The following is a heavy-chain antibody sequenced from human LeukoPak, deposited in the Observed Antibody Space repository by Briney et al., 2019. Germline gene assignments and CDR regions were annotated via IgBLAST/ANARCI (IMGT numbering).Heavy chain of an antibody. J-gene: IGHJ6*02. CDR2: ISYDGSNK. CDR3: AKGTWRREYYYYGMDV. CDR1: GFTFSSYG. Sequence: PGRSLRLSCAASGFTFSSYGMHWVRQAPGKGLERVAVISYDGSNKYYADSVKGRFTISRDNSKNTLYLQMNSLRAEDTAVYYCAKGTWRREYYYYGMDVWGQGTTVTVSS. V-gene: IGHV3-30*18. D-gene: IGHD5-12*01.